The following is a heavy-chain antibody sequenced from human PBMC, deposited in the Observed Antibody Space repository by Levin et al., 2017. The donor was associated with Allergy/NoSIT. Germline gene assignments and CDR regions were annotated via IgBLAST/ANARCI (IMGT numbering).Heavy chain of an antibody. CDR1: GFTFEDYG. J-gene: IGHJ3*01. Sequence: GESLKISCGGSGFTFEDYGMSWVRQTPGKGLEWVAGINWNGAGTYFADSVRGRFTISRDNAKNSLFLQMNSLKVEDTALYYCAKKQGGTSGFSFDVWGQGTMVTVSS. CDR3: AKKQGGTSGFSFDV. CDR2: INWNGAGT. D-gene: IGHD1/OR15-1a*01. V-gene: IGHV3-20*04.